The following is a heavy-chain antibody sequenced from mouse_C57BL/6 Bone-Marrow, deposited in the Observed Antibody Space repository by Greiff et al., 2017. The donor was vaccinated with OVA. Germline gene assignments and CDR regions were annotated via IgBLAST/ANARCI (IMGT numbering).Heavy chain of an antibody. CDR2: ILPSIGRT. J-gene: IGHJ4*01. V-gene: IGHV15-2*01. CDR3: ARGGVYGSSYFYYAMDY. D-gene: IGHD1-1*01. Sequence: VQLKESGSELRSPGSSVKLSCKDFDSEVFPIAYMSWVRQKPGHGFEWIGGILPSIGRTIYGEKFEDKATLDADTLSNTAYLELNSLTSEDSAIYYCARGGVYGSSYFYYAMDYWGQGTSVTVSS. CDR1: DSEVFPIAY.